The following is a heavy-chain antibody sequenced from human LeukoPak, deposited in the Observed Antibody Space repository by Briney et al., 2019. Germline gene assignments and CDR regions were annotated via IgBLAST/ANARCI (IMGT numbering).Heavy chain of an antibody. CDR3: ARESGYNYGYGDY. D-gene: IGHD5-18*01. Sequence: GGSLRLSCAASGFTFPNYVMSWVRQAPGKGLEWVSGISGSGGNTYYADSVKGRFTISRDNSKNTLYLQMNSLRAEDTAVYYCARESGYNYGYGDYWGQGTLVAVSS. J-gene: IGHJ4*02. V-gene: IGHV3-23*01. CDR2: ISGSGGNT. CDR1: GFTFPNYV.